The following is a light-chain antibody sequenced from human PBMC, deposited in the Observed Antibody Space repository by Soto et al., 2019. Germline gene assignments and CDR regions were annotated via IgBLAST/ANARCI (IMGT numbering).Light chain of an antibody. CDR2: EVS. V-gene: IGLV2-14*01. Sequence: QSVLTQPASVSGSPGQSITISCTGTSSDFGFYNYVSWYQHHPGKAPKLMIYEVSNRPSGVSYRFSGSKSGNTASLTISGLQAEYEAVYYCSSYTTSSTPVLFGGGTKLTVL. CDR3: SSYTTSSTPVL. CDR1: SSDFGFYNY. J-gene: IGLJ2*01.